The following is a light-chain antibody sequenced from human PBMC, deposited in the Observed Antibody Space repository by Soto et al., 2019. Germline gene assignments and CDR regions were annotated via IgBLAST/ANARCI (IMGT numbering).Light chain of an antibody. CDR3: QEYNSYSPWT. V-gene: IGKV1-5*01. CDR1: QSISSW. CDR2: DAS. J-gene: IGKJ1*01. Sequence: DIQMTQSPSTLSASVGDRVTITCRASQSISSWLAWYQQKTGKAPKRLIYDASSLESGVPSRFSGSGSGTEFTLTISSLQPDDFATYYCQEYNSYSPWTFGQGTKVEIK.